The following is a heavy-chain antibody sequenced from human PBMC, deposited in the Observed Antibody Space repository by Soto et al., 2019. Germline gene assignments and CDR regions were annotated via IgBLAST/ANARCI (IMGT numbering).Heavy chain of an antibody. J-gene: IGHJ6*02. CDR2: IKSKTDGGTT. Sequence: GGSLRHSCAASGVTFINAWMNWVRQATGKGLEWVGRIKSKTDGGTTDYAAPVKGRFTISRDDSKNTLYLQMNSLKTEDTAAYYCTTNGVTVYYYYGMDVWGQGTTVTVSS. V-gene: IGHV3-15*07. CDR3: TTNGVTVYYYYGMDV. CDR1: GVTFINAW. D-gene: IGHD2-8*01.